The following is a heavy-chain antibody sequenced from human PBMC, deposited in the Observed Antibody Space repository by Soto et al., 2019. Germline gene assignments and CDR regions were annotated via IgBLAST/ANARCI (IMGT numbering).Heavy chain of an antibody. CDR2: ISGSGGST. D-gene: IGHD1-26*01. CDR1: GFTFSSYA. J-gene: IGHJ4*02. V-gene: IGHV3-23*01. CDR3: AREVGATGYFDY. Sequence: GGSLRLSCAASGFTFSSYAMSWVRQAPGKGLEWVSAISGSGGSTYYADSVKGRFTISRDNAKNTLYLQMNSLRAEDTAVYYCAREVGATGYFDYWGQGTLVTVSS.